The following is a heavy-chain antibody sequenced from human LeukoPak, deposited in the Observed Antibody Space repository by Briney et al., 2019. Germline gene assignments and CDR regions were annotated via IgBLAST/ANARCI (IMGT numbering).Heavy chain of an antibody. J-gene: IGHJ4*02. CDR2: IIPIFGTA. D-gene: IGHD2-2*01. Sequence: GSSVKVSCKASGGTFSSYAISWVRQAPGQGLEWMGGIIPIFGTANYAQKFQGRVTITTDESTSTAYMELSSLRSEDTAVYYCAADIVVVPAASTPHYFDYWGQGTLVTVSP. CDR1: GGTFSSYA. CDR3: AADIVVVPAASTPHYFDY. V-gene: IGHV1-69*05.